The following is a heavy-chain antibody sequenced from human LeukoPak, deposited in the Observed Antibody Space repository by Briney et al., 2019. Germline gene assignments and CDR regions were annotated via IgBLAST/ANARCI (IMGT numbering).Heavy chain of an antibody. CDR1: GGSISGSSYH. V-gene: IGHV4-39*01. Sequence: SETLSLTCTVSGGSISGSSYHWGWIRQPPGKGLEWIGSINYSWHTYYNPSLESRVTISVDSSKNQFSPKVTSVTAADTALYYCAPTYSYTRGGYDYWGPGTLVTVSS. CDR3: APTYSYTRGGYDY. J-gene: IGHJ4*02. CDR2: INYSWHT. D-gene: IGHD5-18*01.